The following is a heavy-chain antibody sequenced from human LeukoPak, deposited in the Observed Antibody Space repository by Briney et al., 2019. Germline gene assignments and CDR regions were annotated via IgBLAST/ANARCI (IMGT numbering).Heavy chain of an antibody. CDR2: ISGSGGST. V-gene: IGHV3-23*01. CDR3: ARSDPGFFSSGLSFDY. J-gene: IGHJ4*02. CDR1: GFTFSSYA. D-gene: IGHD2/OR15-2a*01. Sequence: PGGSLRLSCAASGFTFSSYAMSWVRQAPGKGLEWVSAISGSGGSTYYADSVKGRFTISRDNAKNSLYLQMNSLRAEDTAVYYCARSDPGFFSSGLSFDYWGQGTLVTVSS.